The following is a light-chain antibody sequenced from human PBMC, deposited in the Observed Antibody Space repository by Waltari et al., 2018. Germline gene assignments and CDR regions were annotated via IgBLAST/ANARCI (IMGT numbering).Light chain of an antibody. CDR1: SSDVGGYNY. Sequence: QSALTQPASVSGSPGQSITISCTGTSSDVGGYNYVSWYQQHPGKAPKLMIFDVSNRPAGFSNRFSGYKSGNTASLTISGLQAEDEADYYCSSYISSSTLEVFGGGTRLTVL. CDR3: SSYISSSTLEV. V-gene: IGLV2-14*03. CDR2: DVS. J-gene: IGLJ3*02.